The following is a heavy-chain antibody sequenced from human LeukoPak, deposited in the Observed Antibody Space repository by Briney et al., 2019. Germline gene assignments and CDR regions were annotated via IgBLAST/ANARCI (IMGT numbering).Heavy chain of an antibody. Sequence: GGSLRLSCAASGFTFSSYSMNWVRQAPGRGLEWVSSISSSSSYIYYADSVKGRFTISRDNAKNSLYLQMNSLRAEDTAVYYCARDHPGYSYGLDYWGQGTLVTVSS. V-gene: IGHV3-21*01. J-gene: IGHJ4*02. CDR1: GFTFSSYS. CDR3: ARDHPGYSYGLDY. D-gene: IGHD5-18*01. CDR2: ISSSSSYI.